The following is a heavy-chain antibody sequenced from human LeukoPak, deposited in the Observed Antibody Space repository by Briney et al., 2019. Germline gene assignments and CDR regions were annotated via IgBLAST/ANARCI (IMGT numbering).Heavy chain of an antibody. J-gene: IGHJ4*02. V-gene: IGHV3-23*01. CDR2: IVPNGATT. D-gene: IGHD3-22*01. Sequence: PGGSLRLSCAASGFNFNIYGMNWVRQAPGKGLEWVSGIVPNGATTYYADSVKGRFTISRDNSKNTLYLQMNSLRAEDTAVYYCAKDRGYYYDSSGYSLTLDYWGQGTLVTVSS. CDR3: AKDRGYYYDSSGYSLTLDY. CDR1: GFNFNIYG.